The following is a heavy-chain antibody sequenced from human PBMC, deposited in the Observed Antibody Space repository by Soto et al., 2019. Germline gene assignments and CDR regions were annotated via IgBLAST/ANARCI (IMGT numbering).Heavy chain of an antibody. CDR2: INAGNGNT. D-gene: IGHD1-26*01. V-gene: IGHV1-3*01. CDR3: ARGGSLYWYFDL. J-gene: IGHJ2*01. CDR1: GYTFTNYA. Sequence: QVQLVQSGAEVKKPGASVKVSCKASGYTFTNYAMHWVRQAPGQRLEWMGWINAGNGNTKYSQKFQGRVTITRETAASTAYRELSSLRSEDTAVYYCARGGSLYWYFDLWGRGTLVTVSS.